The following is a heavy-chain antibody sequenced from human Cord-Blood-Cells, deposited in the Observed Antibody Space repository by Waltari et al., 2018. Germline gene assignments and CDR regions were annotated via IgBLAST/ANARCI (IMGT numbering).Heavy chain of an antibody. CDR3: ARGLGCSGCSCLYYFDY. Sequence: QVQLQQWGAGLLKPSETLSLTCAVYGGSFSGYYWSWIRQPPGKGLEWIGEINHSGSTNSNPSLKSSVTISVYTTKNQFSLKLSSVTAADTAVYYCARGLGCSGCSCLYYFDYWGQGTLVTVSS. CDR1: GGSFSGYY. D-gene: IGHD2-15*01. V-gene: IGHV4-34*01. CDR2: INHSGST. J-gene: IGHJ4*02.